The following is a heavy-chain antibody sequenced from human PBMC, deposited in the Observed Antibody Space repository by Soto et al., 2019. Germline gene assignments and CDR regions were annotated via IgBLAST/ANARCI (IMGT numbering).Heavy chain of an antibody. CDR2: IIPIFGTA. D-gene: IGHD1-26*01. V-gene: IGHV1-69*06. CDR1: GGTFSSYA. CDR3: ARDGASDAFDI. Sequence: SVKVSCKASGGTFSSYAISWVRQAPGQGLEWMGGIIPIFGTANNAQKFQGRVTITADKSTSTAYMELSSLRSEDTAVYYCARDGASDAFDIWGQGTMVTVSS. J-gene: IGHJ3*02.